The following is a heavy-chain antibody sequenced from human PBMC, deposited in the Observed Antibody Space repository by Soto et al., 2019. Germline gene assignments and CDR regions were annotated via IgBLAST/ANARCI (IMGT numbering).Heavy chain of an antibody. Sequence: EVQLVESGGGLVQPGGSLRLSCAASGFTFSSYWMSWVRQAPGKGLEWVANIKQDGSEKYYVDSVKGRFTISRDNAKNSXYLQMNSLRAEDTAVYYCARFYYDSSGYLPSPYYYYYGMDVWGQGTTVTVSS. CDR3: ARFYYDSSGYLPSPYYYYYGMDV. V-gene: IGHV3-7*04. CDR1: GFTFSSYW. J-gene: IGHJ6*02. D-gene: IGHD3-22*01. CDR2: IKQDGSEK.